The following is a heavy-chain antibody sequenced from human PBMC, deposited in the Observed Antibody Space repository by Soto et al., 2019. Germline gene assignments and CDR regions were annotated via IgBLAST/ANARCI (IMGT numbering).Heavy chain of an antibody. CDR1: GGAFTSYS. V-gene: IGHV1-69*12. Sequence: QVHLVQSGAEVKKPGSSVKVSCKASGGAFTSYSFHWVRQAPGQGLEWMGGIIPMSGTTNYALKFQGRVTMPADVPTTTAYIELSSLRSEDTAIYYCARDNTGLDYWGQGTLVTVSS. CDR2: IIPMSGTT. D-gene: IGHD1-1*01. J-gene: IGHJ4*02. CDR3: ARDNTGLDY.